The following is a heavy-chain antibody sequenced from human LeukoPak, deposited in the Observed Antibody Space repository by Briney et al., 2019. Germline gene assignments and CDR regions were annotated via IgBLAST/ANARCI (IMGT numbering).Heavy chain of an antibody. CDR3: ARDPAGHCSSTSCFSYYFDY. Sequence: SETLSLTCVVYGYSISSGYHWGWIRQPPGKGLEWIGRIYNSGNTNYNPSLKSRVTISVDTSKNQFSLKLSSVTAADTAVYYCARDPAGHCSSTSCFSYYFDYWGQGTLVTVSS. CDR2: IYNSGNT. J-gene: IGHJ4*02. V-gene: IGHV4-38-2*02. D-gene: IGHD2-2*01. CDR1: GYSISSGYH.